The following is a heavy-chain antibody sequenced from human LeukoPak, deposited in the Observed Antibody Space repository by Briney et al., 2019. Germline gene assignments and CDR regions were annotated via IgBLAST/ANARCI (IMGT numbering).Heavy chain of an antibody. CDR1: GGSFSGYY. J-gene: IGHJ4*02. D-gene: IGHD6-19*01. CDR3: ARPLSSGWYYFDY. V-gene: IGHV4-34*01. Sequence: SETLSLTCAVYGGSFSGYYWSWLRQPPGKGLEWIGEINHSGSTNYNPSLKSRVTISVDTSKNQFSLKLSSVTAADTAVYYCARPLSSGWYYFDYWGQGTLVTVSS. CDR2: INHSGST.